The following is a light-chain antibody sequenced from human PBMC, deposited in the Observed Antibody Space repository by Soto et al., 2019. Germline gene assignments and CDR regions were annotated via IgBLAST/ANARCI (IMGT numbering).Light chain of an antibody. CDR2: GAS. CDR1: QSVSRD. V-gene: IGKV3-11*01. CDR3: QQRGNWWT. J-gene: IGKJ1*01. Sequence: EIVMTQSPATLSVSPGERATLSCRASQSVSRDLAWYQQKPGQAPRLLIYGASTRATSIPARFSGSGSGTDFTLTISSLEPEDFAVYFCQQRGNWWTFGQGTKVDIK.